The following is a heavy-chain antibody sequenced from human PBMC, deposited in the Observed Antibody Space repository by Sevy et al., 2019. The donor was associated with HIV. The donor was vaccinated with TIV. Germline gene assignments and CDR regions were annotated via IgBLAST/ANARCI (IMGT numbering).Heavy chain of an antibody. J-gene: IGHJ2*01. CDR2: IYTSGTT. CDR1: GGSISSGGYY. D-gene: IGHD3-16*01. CDR3: ARSWGSRDGYNSYWYFDL. Sequence: SETLSLTCNVSGGSISSGGYYWSWIRQPAGKGLEWIGRIYTSGTTNYNPSPKSRLTMSVDTSKNQVSLKLSSVTAADTAVYYCARSWGSRDGYNSYWYFDLWGRGTLVTVSS. V-gene: IGHV4-61*02.